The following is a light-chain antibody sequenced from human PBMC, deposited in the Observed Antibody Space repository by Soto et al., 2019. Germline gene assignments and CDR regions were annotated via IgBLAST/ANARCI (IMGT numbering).Light chain of an antibody. CDR1: QSVGSS. CDR2: DES. Sequence: ETVLTQSPATLSLSPGEKPTLSCRASQSVGSSLAWYQQKPGQAPRLLIYDESNRATGIPARFSGSGSGTDFTLTISSLEPEDFAVYYCLQRSNWITFGGGTKVEIK. J-gene: IGKJ4*01. V-gene: IGKV3-11*01. CDR3: LQRSNWIT.